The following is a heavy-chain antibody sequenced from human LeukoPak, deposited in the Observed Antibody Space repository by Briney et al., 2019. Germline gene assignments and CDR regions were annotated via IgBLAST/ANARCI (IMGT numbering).Heavy chain of an antibody. CDR3: AKDMVGDRYSSGWWYYFDY. CDR2: ISWNRGSV. Sequence: PGRSLRLSCAASGFTFDDYAMHWVRQAPGKGLEWVSGISWNRGSVGYADSVKGRFTISRDNAKNSLYLQMNSLRAEDTALYYCAKDMVGDRYSSGWWYYFDYWGQGTLVTVSS. D-gene: IGHD6-19*01. CDR1: GFTFDDYA. V-gene: IGHV3-9*01. J-gene: IGHJ4*02.